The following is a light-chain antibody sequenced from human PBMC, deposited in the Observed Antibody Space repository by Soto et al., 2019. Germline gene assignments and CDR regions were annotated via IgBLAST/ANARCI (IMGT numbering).Light chain of an antibody. V-gene: IGKV1-5*03. Sequence: DIQMTQSPSTLSASVGDRVTITCRASQSVGDCLAWNQQKPGRAPQVLVYKASSLQSGVPSRFSGSGSGTEFTLTISSLQPDDVAIYYCQQYARYPWTFGQGTRVEIK. CDR1: QSVGDC. CDR2: KAS. J-gene: IGKJ1*01. CDR3: QQYARYPWT.